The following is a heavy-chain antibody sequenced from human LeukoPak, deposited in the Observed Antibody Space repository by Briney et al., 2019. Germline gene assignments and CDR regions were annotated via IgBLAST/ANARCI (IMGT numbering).Heavy chain of an antibody. Sequence: GGSLRLSCAASGFPFDTYGMHWVRQAPGKGLEWVAVISSDGSRKHYGDSVKGRFTISRDNSESTLFLQMNSLRTDDTSVYFCAKYAYNWNAPDGFDMWGQGTMVIVSS. V-gene: IGHV3-30*18. CDR3: AKYAYNWNAPDGFDM. J-gene: IGHJ3*02. D-gene: IGHD1-1*01. CDR1: GFPFDTYG. CDR2: ISSDGSRK.